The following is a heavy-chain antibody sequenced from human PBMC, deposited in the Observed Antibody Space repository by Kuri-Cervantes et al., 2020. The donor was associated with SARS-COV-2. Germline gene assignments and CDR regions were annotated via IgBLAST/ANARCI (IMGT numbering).Heavy chain of an antibody. V-gene: IGHV4-59*12. CDR1: GGSISSYY. Sequence: CTVSGGSISSYYWSWIRQPPGKGLEGIGYIYYSGSTNYNPSLKSRVTISVDTSKNQFSLKLSSVTAADTAVYYCARGTGSYYDFWSGSNFDYWGQGTLVTVSS. CDR2: IYYSGST. D-gene: IGHD3-3*01. CDR3: ARGTGSYYDFWSGSNFDY. J-gene: IGHJ4*02.